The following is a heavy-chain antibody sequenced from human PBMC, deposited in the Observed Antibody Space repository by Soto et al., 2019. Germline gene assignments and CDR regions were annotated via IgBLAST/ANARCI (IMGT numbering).Heavy chain of an antibody. Sequence: GESLKISCKASGFTFSSYSLGWVRHMPGKGLQWMGNIFSSDSSAKYSPSFVGQVTISVDRSINTAYLQWSSLKASDTAIYYCGTWRGSSWFDYWGPGTLVTVSS. V-gene: IGHV5-51*01. CDR2: IFSSDSSA. CDR1: GFTFSSYS. CDR3: GTWRGSSWFDY. D-gene: IGHD2-2*01. J-gene: IGHJ4*02.